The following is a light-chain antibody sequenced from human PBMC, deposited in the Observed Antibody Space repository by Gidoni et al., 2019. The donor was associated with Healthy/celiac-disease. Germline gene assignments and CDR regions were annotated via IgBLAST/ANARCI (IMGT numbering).Light chain of an antibody. CDR3: QQYNSYWT. J-gene: IGKJ1*01. CDR2: KAS. V-gene: IGKV1-5*03. Sequence: DNQMTQSPSTLSASVGDRVTINCRASQSISSWLAWYQQKPGKAPKLLIYKASSLESGVPSRFSGSGSGTEFTLTISSLQPDDFATYYCQQYNSYWTFGQGTKVEIK. CDR1: QSISSW.